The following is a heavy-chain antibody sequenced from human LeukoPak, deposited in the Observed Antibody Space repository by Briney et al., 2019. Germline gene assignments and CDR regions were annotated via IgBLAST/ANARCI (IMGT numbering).Heavy chain of an antibody. CDR1: GFSFGDYG. CDR2: IRTKRYGETS. V-gene: IGHV3-49*04. CDR3: ARDRAFGDSYLDY. J-gene: IGHJ4*02. D-gene: IGHD4-17*01. Sequence: GGSLRLSCTGSGFSFGDYGLSWVRQAPGKGLEWVAFIRTKRYGETSEYAASVKGRFTISREDSKPVAHLQMRSLKPEDTAVYYCARDRAFGDSYLDYWGQGALVTVSS.